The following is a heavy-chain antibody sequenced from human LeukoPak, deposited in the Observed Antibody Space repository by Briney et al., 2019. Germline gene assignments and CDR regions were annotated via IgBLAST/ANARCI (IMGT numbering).Heavy chain of an antibody. CDR3: VRPGDDSSGYYYGGYDY. D-gene: IGHD3-22*01. Sequence: SVKVSCKASGGTFSSYAISWVRQAPGQGLEWMGGIIPIFGTANYAQKFQGRVTITTDESTSTAYMELSSLRSEDTAVYYCVRPGDDSSGYYYGGYDYWGQGTLVTVSS. CDR1: GGTFSSYA. CDR2: IIPIFGTA. V-gene: IGHV1-69*05. J-gene: IGHJ4*02.